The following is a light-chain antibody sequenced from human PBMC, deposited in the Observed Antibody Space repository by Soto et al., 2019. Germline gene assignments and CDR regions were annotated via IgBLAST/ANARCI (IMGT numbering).Light chain of an antibody. Sequence: DIQMTQSPSTLSASVGDRVTITCRASQSISSWLAWYQQKPGKAPKLLIYKASSLESGVSSRFSGSVSGTEFTLTISSLQPDDFSTYYCQQYNSYSWTFGQETKVEIK. CDR1: QSISSW. CDR3: QQYNSYSWT. J-gene: IGKJ1*01. V-gene: IGKV1-5*03. CDR2: KAS.